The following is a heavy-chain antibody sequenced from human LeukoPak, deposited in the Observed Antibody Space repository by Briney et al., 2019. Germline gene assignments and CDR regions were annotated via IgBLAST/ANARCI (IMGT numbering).Heavy chain of an antibody. D-gene: IGHD1-26*01. CDR2: IYPGDSDT. CDR1: GYSFTSYW. V-gene: IGHV5-51*01. CDR3: ARRTRGGELPRTNFDY. J-gene: IGHJ4*02. Sequence: GESLKISCKGSGYSFTSYWIGWVRQMPGKGLEWMGIIYPGDSDTRYSPSFQGQVTISADKSISTAYLQWSSLKASDTAMYYCARRTRGGELPRTNFDYWGQGTLVTVSS.